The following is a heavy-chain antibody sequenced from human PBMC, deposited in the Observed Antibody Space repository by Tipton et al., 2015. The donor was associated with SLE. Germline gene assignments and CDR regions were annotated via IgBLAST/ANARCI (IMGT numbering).Heavy chain of an antibody. D-gene: IGHD2-15*01. V-gene: IGHV4-34*01. CDR1: GGSFSGYY. CDR2: INHSGST. CDR3: ARGIGYCSGGSCSKFDP. Sequence: LRLSCAVYGGSFSGYYWSWIRQPPGKGLEWIGEINHSGSTNYNPSLKSRVTISVDTSKNQFSLKLSSVTAADTAVYYCARGIGYCSGGSCSKFDPWGQGTLVTVSS. J-gene: IGHJ5*02.